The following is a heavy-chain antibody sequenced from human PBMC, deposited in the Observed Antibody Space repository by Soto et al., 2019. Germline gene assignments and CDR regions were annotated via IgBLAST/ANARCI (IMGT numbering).Heavy chain of an antibody. CDR3: AKDRVGGTFYTPLGF. J-gene: IGHJ4*02. CDR2: ITYDGSNK. Sequence: GGSLRLSCQASGFNFDNYVMHWVRQAPGKGLEWMAVITYDGSNKYYADSVKGRFTISRDNSKNTLSLHLNTLKPEDTAVYHCAKDRVGGTFYTPLGFWGQGTLVTVS. CDR1: GFNFDNYV. V-gene: IGHV3-30*18. D-gene: IGHD1-7*01.